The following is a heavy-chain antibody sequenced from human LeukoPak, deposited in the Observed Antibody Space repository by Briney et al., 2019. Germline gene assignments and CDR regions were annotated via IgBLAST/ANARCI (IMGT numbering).Heavy chain of an antibody. J-gene: IGHJ4*02. CDR2: IYHSGST. Sequence: SETLSLTCTVSGYSISSGYYWGWIRQPPGKGLEWIGSIYHSGSTYYNPSLKSRVTISVDTSKNQFSLKLSSVTAADTAVYYCARDAYYYGSGSYHSNDYWGQGTLVTVSS. CDR1: GYSISSGYY. V-gene: IGHV4-38-2*02. D-gene: IGHD3-10*01. CDR3: ARDAYYYGSGSYHSNDY.